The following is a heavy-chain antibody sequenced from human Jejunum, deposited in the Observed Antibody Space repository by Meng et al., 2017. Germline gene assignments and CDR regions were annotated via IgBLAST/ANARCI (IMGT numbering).Heavy chain of an antibody. Sequence: EVELVDSGGDLVQPGGSLRLPWSASGFTFSPNYMSWVRRAPGKGLEWVSASGKRFCSDYADSVKGRFTISRDKSKNTLYLEMNTLRAEDTAVYYCAKHLSGSYTFDYWSQGTLVTVSS. J-gene: IGHJ4*02. CDR2: SGKRFCS. V-gene: IGHV3-23*04. CDR1: GFTFSPNY. CDR3: AKHLSGSYTFDY. D-gene: IGHD1-26*01.